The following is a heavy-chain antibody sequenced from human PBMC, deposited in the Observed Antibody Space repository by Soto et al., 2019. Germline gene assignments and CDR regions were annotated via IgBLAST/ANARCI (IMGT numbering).Heavy chain of an antibody. CDR2: INGDGTSR. V-gene: IGHV3-74*01. CDR3: ARGGTRDASLSRGFDY. Sequence: GGSLRLSCAASGFPFHTYWMHWVRQVPGKELVWVSRINGDGTSRDDADSVKGRFTISRDNAKNTVYLQMNSLRAEDTAVYYCARGGTRDASLSRGFDYWGRGTRVTVS. D-gene: IGHD2-2*01. CDR1: GFPFHTYW. J-gene: IGHJ4*02.